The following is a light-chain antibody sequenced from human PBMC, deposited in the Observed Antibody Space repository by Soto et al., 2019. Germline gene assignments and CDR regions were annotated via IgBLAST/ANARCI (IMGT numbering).Light chain of an antibody. CDR3: QHYNSYSEA. Sequence: DIQMTQSPSTLSGSVGYRVTITCRAGQTISSWLAWYQQKPWKAPKLLIYKASTLKSGVPSRFSGSGSGTEFTLTISSLQPDDFATYYCQHYNSYSEAFGQGTKVDI. J-gene: IGKJ1*01. CDR1: QTISSW. CDR2: KAS. V-gene: IGKV1-5*03.